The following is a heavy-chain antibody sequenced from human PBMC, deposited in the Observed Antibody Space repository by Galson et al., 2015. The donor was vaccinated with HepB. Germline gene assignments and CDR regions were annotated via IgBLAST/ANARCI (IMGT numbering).Heavy chain of an antibody. V-gene: IGHV4-59*01. CDR3: ARADYDFWSGYYRGYFDY. CDR2: IYYSGST. J-gene: IGHJ4*02. CDR1: GGSISSYY. D-gene: IGHD3-3*01. Sequence: SETLSLTCTVSGGSISSYYWSWIRQPPGKGLEWIGYIYYSGSTNYNPSLKSRVTISVDTSKNQFSLKLSTVTAADTAVYYCARADYDFWSGYYRGYFDYWGQGTLVTVSS.